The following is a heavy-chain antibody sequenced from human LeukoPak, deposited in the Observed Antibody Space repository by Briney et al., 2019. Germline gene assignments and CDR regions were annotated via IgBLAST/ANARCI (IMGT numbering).Heavy chain of an antibody. V-gene: IGHV3-30-3*01. Sequence: QTGGSLRLSCAASGFTFSSYAMHCVRQAPGKGLEWVAVISYDGSNKYYADSVKGRFTISRDNSKNTLYLQMNSLRAEDAAVYYCARGIQCSSTSCYAGSTFDYWGQGTLVTVSS. CDR1: GFTFSSYA. CDR2: ISYDGSNK. CDR3: ARGIQCSSTSCYAGSTFDY. J-gene: IGHJ4*02. D-gene: IGHD2-2*01.